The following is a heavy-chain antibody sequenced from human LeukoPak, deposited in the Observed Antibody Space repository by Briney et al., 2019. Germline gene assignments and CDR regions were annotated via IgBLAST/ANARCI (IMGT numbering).Heavy chain of an antibody. J-gene: IGHJ5*02. Sequence: KPSETLSLTCAVYGGSLSGYYWSWIRQPPGKGLEWIGEINHSGSTNYNPSLKSRVTISVDTSKNQFSLKLSSVTAADTAVYYCARANVGNWFDPWGQGTLVTVSS. D-gene: IGHD1-1*01. CDR2: INHSGST. CDR3: ARANVGNWFDP. V-gene: IGHV4-34*01. CDR1: GGSLSGYY.